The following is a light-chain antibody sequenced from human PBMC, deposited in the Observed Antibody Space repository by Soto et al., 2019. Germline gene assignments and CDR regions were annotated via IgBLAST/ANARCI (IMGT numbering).Light chain of an antibody. Sequence: EIVMTQSPGTLSLSPGEKATLSCRASQKVDSNYLAWYQQKPGQAPRLLVYGISTRATDIPARFSGSGSGTEFTLTISSLQSEDFGIYYCQQHSKWPITFGQGTRLEIK. J-gene: IGKJ5*01. CDR1: QKVDSN. CDR3: QQHSKWPIT. CDR2: GIS. V-gene: IGKV3-15*01.